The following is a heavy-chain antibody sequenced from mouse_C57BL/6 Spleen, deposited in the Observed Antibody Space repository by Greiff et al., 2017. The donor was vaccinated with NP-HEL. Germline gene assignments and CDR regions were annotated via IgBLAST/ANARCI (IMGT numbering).Heavy chain of an antibody. CDR2: IYPGDGDT. D-gene: IGHD2-3*01. CDR3: ARIYDGYSGGFAY. J-gene: IGHJ3*01. V-gene: IGHV1-82*01. Sequence: QVQLQQSGPELVKPGASVKISCKASGYAFSSSWMNWVKQRPGKGLEWIGRIYPGDGDTNYNGKFKGKATLTADKSSSTAYMQLISLTSEDSAVYFCARIYDGYSGGFAYWGQGTLVTVSA. CDR1: GYAFSSSW.